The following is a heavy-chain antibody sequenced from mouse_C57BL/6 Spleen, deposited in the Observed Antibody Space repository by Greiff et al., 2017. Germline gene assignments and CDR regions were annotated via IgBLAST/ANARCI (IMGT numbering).Heavy chain of an antibody. CDR1: GYTFTDYY. CDR2: INPYNGGT. V-gene: IGHV1-19*01. CDR3: ARGHSRAMDY. D-gene: IGHD3-1*01. Sequence: EVQLQQSGPVLVKPGASVKMSCKASGYTFTDYYMNWVKQSHGKSLEWIGVINPYNGGTSYNQKFKGKATLTVDKSSSTAYMGLNSLTSEDSAVYYCARGHSRAMDYWGQGTSVTVSS. J-gene: IGHJ4*01.